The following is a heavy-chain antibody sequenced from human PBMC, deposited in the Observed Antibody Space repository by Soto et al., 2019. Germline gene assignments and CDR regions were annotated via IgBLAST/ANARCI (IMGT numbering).Heavy chain of an antibody. CDR2: IRAKVNSYAT. CDR1: DFTFSGSV. CDR3: VRGAAGTWRLDP. D-gene: IGHD6-13*01. Sequence: LRLSCAASDFTFSGSVIHWVRQASGKGLEWVGRIRAKVNSYATAYAASVKGRFTISRDDSENTAYLQMNSLKIEDTAVYYCVRGAAGTWRLDPWGQGTLVTVSS. V-gene: IGHV3-73*01. J-gene: IGHJ5*02.